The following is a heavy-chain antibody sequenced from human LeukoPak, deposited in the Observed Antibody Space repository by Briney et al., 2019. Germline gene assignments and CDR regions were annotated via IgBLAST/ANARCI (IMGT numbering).Heavy chain of an antibody. CDR3: ARARVGTAAYFDY. CDR2: IYSGGDT. D-gene: IGHD1/OR15-1a*01. V-gene: IGHV3-66*01. Sequence: GGSLRLSCAASGFTFSSYAMHWVRQAPGKGLEWVSVIYSGGDTDYADSVKGRFTISRDNSKNTLYLQMNSLRAEDTAVYYCARARVGTAAYFDYWGQGTLVTVSS. CDR1: GFTFSSYA. J-gene: IGHJ4*02.